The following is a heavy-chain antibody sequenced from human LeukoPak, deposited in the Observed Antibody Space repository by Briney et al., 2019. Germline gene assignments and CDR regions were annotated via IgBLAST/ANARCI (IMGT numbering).Heavy chain of an antibody. CDR3: ARAPVAYSSGWYFDY. CDR2: IYYSGST. D-gene: IGHD6-19*01. J-gene: IGHJ4*02. CDR1: GGSVSSGSYY. Sequence: SEILSLTCTVSGGSVSSGSYYWSWIRQPPGKGLEWIGYIYYSGSTNYNPSLKSRVTISVDTSKNQFSLKLSSVTAADTAVYYCARAPVAYSSGWYFDYWGQGTLVTVSS. V-gene: IGHV4-61*01.